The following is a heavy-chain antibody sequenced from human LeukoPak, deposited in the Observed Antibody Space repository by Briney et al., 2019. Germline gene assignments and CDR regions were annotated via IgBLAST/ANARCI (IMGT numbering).Heavy chain of an antibody. D-gene: IGHD3-10*02. CDR1: GYSISSGYY. Sequence: SETLSLTCAVSGYSISSGYYWGWIRQPPGKGLEWIRSIYHSGITYYNTSLRSRVTISVDTSKNQFSLRLISVTAADTAMYYCARLFGVPHAFDVWGQGTMVTVSS. CDR2: IYHSGIT. V-gene: IGHV4-38-2*01. CDR3: ARLFGVPHAFDV. J-gene: IGHJ3*01.